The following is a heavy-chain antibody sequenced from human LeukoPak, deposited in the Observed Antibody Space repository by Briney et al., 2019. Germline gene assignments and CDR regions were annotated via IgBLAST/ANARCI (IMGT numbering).Heavy chain of an antibody. CDR2: ISYDGSNK. D-gene: IGHD3-16*02. CDR3: ARAGRIVSDRTYFDY. CDR1: GFTFSSYA. Sequence: PGGSLRLSSAASGFTFSSYAIHWVCEAPGKGVERVAVISYDGSNKYYADSVKGRFTISRDNSKNTLYLQMNSLRAEDTAVYYCARAGRIVSDRTYFDYWGQGTLVTVS. J-gene: IGHJ4*02. V-gene: IGHV3-30*04.